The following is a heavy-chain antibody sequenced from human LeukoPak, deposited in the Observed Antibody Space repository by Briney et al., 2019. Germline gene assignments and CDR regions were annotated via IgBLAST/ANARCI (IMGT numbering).Heavy chain of an antibody. D-gene: IGHD3-3*01. CDR3: LTTFFYDFWSGYYRSGWFDP. CDR2: ISGSGGST. J-gene: IGHJ5*02. CDR1: GFTFSSYA. V-gene: IGHV3-23*01. Sequence: GGSLRLSCAASGFTFSSYAMSWVRQAPGKGLEWVSAISGSGGSTYYADSVKGRFTISRDNSKNTLYLQMNSLRAEDTAVYYCLTTFFYDFWSGYYRSGWFDPRGQGTLVTVSS.